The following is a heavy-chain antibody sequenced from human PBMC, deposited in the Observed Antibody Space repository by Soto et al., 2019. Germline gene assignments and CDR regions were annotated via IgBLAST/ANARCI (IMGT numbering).Heavy chain of an antibody. CDR2: ISGSGGTT. Sequence: EVQLLESGGGLVQPGGSLRLSCAASGFTFSNYALSWVRQAPGKGLEWVSVISGSGGTTYYADSVKGRFSVSRDNSLNTLYLQMNSLRAEDTAVYYCAKDGEVRWLLHYYGMDVWGQGTTVTVSS. J-gene: IGHJ6*02. CDR1: GFTFSNYA. V-gene: IGHV3-23*01. D-gene: IGHD3-22*01. CDR3: AKDGEVRWLLHYYGMDV.